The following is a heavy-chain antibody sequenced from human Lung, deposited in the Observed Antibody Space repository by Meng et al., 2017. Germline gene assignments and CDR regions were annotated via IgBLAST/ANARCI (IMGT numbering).Heavy chain of an antibody. CDR1: VGSLNGYQ. CDR3: ARDQGGAGGY. CDR2: NKQRGRT. V-gene: IGHV4-34*01. Sequence: QVQLQQWAAGELKPSETLPLTCAVYVGSLNGYQWNGIRQSPGKGQEWIGDNKQRGRTNYHPSLKSRVTRSVDTSKNQFSLKLSYVTAADTAVYYWARDQGGAGGYWGQGTLVTVSS. D-gene: IGHD2-15*01. J-gene: IGHJ4*02.